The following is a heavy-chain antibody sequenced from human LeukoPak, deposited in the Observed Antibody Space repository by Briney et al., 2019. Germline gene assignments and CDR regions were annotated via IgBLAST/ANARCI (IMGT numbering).Heavy chain of an antibody. CDR3: VRQGGY. CDR1: GGPIGTYS. J-gene: IGHJ4*02. V-gene: IGHV4-59*01. D-gene: IGHD3-16*01. Sequence: SETLSLTCTVSGGPIGTYSWSWIRQPPGKGLEWIWNIYNSGTTNYNPSLMSRVTISVDASKNQFSLKLSSVTAADTAVYYCVRQGGYWGQGTLVTVSS. CDR2: IYNSGTT.